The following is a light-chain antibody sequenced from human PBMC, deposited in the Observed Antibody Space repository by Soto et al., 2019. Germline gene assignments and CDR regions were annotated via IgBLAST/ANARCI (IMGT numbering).Light chain of an antibody. V-gene: IGKV3D-11*01. CDR3: QQSSNWQGT. CDR2: GAS. CDR1: QGVTTN. J-gene: IGKJ1*01. Sequence: EIVMTQSPASLSVSPGERVTLSCRAGQGVTTNFAWYQQKSGQSPRLLIYGASKRAPGIPARFSGSGSGTDFTLTISSLEPEDFAVYYCQQSSNWQGTFGRGTKVDIK.